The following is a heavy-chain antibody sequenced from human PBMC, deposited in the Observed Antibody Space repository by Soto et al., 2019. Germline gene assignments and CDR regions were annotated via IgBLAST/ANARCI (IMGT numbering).Heavy chain of an antibody. J-gene: IGHJ4*02. CDR3: AITYCRDNSCPRDFDF. D-gene: IGHD2-15*01. V-gene: IGHV1-69*02. Sequence: QVQVVQSGAEVKKPESSVKVSCKPSGGTFNTYTVNWVRLAPGHGLEWMGRFIPILDMANYAQKFKDRVTMTADRSSFTAYMELNSPTSDDTAVYYCAITYCRDNSCPRDFDFWGPGTRVTVSS. CDR1: GGTFNTYT. CDR2: FIPILDMA.